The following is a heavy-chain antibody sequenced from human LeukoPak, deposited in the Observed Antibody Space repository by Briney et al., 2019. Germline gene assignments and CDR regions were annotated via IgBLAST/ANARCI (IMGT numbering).Heavy chain of an antibody. CDR2: IYYSGST. D-gene: IGHD3-10*01. J-gene: IGHJ3*02. CDR1: GGSISSYY. CDR3: ARAVAVVRGAFDI. Sequence: SETLSLTCTVSGGSISSYYWSWIRQPPGKGLEWIGYIYYSGSTNYNPSLKSRVTISVDTSKNQFSLKLSSVTAADTAVYYCARAVAVVRGAFDIWGQGTMVTVSS. V-gene: IGHV4-59*01.